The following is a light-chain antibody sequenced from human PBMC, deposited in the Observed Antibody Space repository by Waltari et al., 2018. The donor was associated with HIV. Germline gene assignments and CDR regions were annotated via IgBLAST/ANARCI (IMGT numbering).Light chain of an antibody. Sequence: SSDLTQPPSVSVSPGQTARITCSGDALPKQYAYWYQQKPGQAPVVLIYKDSERPSGIPERFSGSSSGTTVTLTISGVQAEDEADYYCQSADSSGPYRVFGGGTKLTVL. V-gene: IGLV3-25*03. CDR3: QSADSSGPYRV. J-gene: IGLJ3*02. CDR2: KDS. CDR1: ALPKQY.